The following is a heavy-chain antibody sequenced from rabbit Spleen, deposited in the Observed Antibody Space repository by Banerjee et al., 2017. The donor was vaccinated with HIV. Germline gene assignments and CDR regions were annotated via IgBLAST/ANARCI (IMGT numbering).Heavy chain of an antibody. CDR1: GFSFSSSYD. Sequence: QEQLVESGGGLVKPGASLTLTCTASGFSFSSSYDMCWVRQAPGKGLEWIGCIYTGNGKTYYASWAKGRFTISKSSSTTVTLQMTSLTAADTATYFCARDLPDIIGWNFGFWGQGTLVTVS. J-gene: IGHJ3*01. V-gene: IGHV1S45*01. CDR3: ARDLPDIIGWNFGF. D-gene: IGHD1-1*01. CDR2: IYTGNGKT.